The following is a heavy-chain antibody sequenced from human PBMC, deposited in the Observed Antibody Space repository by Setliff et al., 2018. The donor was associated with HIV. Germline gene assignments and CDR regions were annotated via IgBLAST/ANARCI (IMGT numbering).Heavy chain of an antibody. V-gene: IGHV3-21*01. CDR2: ISSSSSYI. CDR1: GFTFSSYS. CDR3: ARDFEGDSSGSYNFDY. J-gene: IGHJ4*02. Sequence: PGGSLRLSCAASGFTFSSYSMNWVRQAPGKGLEWVSSISSSSSYIYYADSVKGRFTISRDNAKNSLYLQMNSLRAEDTAVYYCARDFEGDSSGSYNFDYWGQGTLVTVSS. D-gene: IGHD3-22*01.